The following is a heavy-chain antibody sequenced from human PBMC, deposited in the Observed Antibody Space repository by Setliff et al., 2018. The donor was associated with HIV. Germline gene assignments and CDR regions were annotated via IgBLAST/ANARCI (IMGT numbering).Heavy chain of an antibody. V-gene: IGHV3-33*08. Sequence: GGSLRLSCTVVGFSIENFDMHWVRQAPGKGLEWVSLLWRDEVGEYYADSVKGRFSISRDRSRNTVYLQMSSLRVDDTAIYYCGNKGGQVWGPGTQVTVSS. CDR3: GNKGGQV. CDR2: LWRDEVGE. J-gene: IGHJ1*01. CDR1: GFSIENFD. D-gene: IGHD3-16*01.